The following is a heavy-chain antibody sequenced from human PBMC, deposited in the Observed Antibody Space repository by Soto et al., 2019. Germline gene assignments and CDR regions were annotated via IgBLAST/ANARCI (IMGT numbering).Heavy chain of an antibody. Sequence: GGSLRLSCAASGFTFSDYYMSWIRQAPGKGLEWVSYISSSSSYTNYADSVKGRFTISRDNAKNSLYLQMNSLRAEDTAVYYCARGGGFDSRVVVMEENWFDPWGQGT. CDR1: GFTFSDYY. CDR2: ISSSSSYT. D-gene: IGHD3-22*01. CDR3: ARGGGFDSRVVVMEENWFDP. V-gene: IGHV3-11*05. J-gene: IGHJ5*02.